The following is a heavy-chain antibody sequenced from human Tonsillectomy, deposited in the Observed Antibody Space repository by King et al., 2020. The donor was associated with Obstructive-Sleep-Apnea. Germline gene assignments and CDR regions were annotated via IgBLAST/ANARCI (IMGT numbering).Heavy chain of an antibody. J-gene: IGHJ4*02. D-gene: IGHD6-6*01. V-gene: IGHV4-34*01. CDR2: INRSGST. CDR1: GGSFSGYY. CDR3: AGAKFGSSGKLDY. Sequence: VQLQQWGAGLLKPSETLSLTCAVYGGSFSGYYWSWIRQPPGKGLEWIGEINRSGSTNYNPSLKSRVTISIDTSKNHFSLKLSSVTAADTAVYYCAGAKFGSSGKLDYWGQGTLVTVSS.